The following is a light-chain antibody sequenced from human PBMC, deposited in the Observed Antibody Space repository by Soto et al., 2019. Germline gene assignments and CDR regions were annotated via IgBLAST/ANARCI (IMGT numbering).Light chain of an antibody. CDR1: QSIHIW. CDR2: KAS. Sequence: DIQMTQSPSTLSASVGDSVSITCRASQSIHIWLAWYQQKPGKAPKLLIYKASNLQNGVPPRFSGSGSGTEFTLTISSLQPDDFANYYCHQYSTSPLTFGGGTKVEIK. V-gene: IGKV1-5*03. J-gene: IGKJ4*01. CDR3: HQYSTSPLT.